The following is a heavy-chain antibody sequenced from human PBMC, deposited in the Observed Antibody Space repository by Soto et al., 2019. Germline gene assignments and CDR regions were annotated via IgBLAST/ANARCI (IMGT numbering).Heavy chain of an antibody. CDR1: GYPLTAKY. J-gene: IGHJ5*02. CDR2: INPSSGGT. D-gene: IGHD6-13*01. CDR3: AKGGSSWTEWFDP. V-gene: IGHV1-2*02. Sequence: WASVKVSCKASGYPLTAKYLHWVRQAPGQGLEWMGWINPSSGGTKEAQKFRGRVTMTRDTSISAAYMELSRLTSDDTAVYYCAKGGSSWTEWFDPWVQGTLATVSS.